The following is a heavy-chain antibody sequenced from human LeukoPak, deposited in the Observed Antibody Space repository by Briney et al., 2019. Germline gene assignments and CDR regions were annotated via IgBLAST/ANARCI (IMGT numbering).Heavy chain of an antibody. CDR1: GFTFSNYA. D-gene: IGHD2-15*01. CDR3: AKDPTRAASYYFDY. Sequence: AGSLRLSCAASGFTFSNYAMHWVRQAPGKGLDWGAVISTDGRDSHYADSVKGRFTISRDNSKNTLYLQMNRLRAEDKAAYYCAKDPTRAASYYFDYWGQGTLVTVSS. V-gene: IGHV3-30*18. CDR2: ISTDGRDS. J-gene: IGHJ4*02.